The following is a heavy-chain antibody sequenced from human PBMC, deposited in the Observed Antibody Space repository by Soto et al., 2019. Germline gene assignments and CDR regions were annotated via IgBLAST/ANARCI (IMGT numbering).Heavy chain of an antibody. CDR1: EFTFSIYA. V-gene: IGHV3-23*01. Sequence: WGSLLVSCVSSEFTFSIYAMSWVRQAPGKGLEWVSGISGSGGSTYYADSVKGRFAISRDNSKNTLYLQMNSLRAEDTAVYYCAKDLRASFGLVMCDYWGQGTMVTVSS. J-gene: IGHJ4*02. D-gene: IGHD3-3*01. CDR3: AKDLRASFGLVMCDY. CDR2: ISGSGGST.